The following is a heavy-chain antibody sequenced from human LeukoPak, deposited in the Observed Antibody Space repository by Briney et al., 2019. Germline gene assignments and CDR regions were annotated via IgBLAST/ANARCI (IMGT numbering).Heavy chain of an antibody. J-gene: IGHJ4*02. D-gene: IGHD3-3*01. CDR2: IYYSGST. CDR3: ARVRSSSYDFWSGYARDTRYYFDY. Sequence: SETLSLTCTVSGGSISSYYWSWIRRPPGKGLEWIGYIYYSGSTNYNPSLKSRVTISVDTSKNQFSLKLSSVTAADTAVYYCARVRSSSYDFWSGYARDTRYYFDYWGQGTLVTVSS. CDR1: GGSISSYY. V-gene: IGHV4-59*01.